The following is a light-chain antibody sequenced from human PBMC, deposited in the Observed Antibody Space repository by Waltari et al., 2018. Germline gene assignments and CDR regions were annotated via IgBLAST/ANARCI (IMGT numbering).Light chain of an antibody. Sequence: QSVLTQPASVSGSPGQSIAISCTGTNSDVGGSKFVSWYRGPPGKAPKLMIYDVTKRPPGVSDRLAGSKSDNTASLTISGLQAGDEADYYCSSYTSSGTVVFGGGTKLTVL. J-gene: IGLJ2*01. V-gene: IGLV2-14*01. CDR2: DVT. CDR1: NSDVGGSKF. CDR3: SSYTSSGTVV.